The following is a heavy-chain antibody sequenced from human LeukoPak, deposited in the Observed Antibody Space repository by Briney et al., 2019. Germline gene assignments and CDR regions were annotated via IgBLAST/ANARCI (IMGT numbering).Heavy chain of an antibody. Sequence: GGSLRLSCAASGVTFTNAWMSWVRQAPGKGVGWVGRIKSKTNGGTTDYAAPVKGRFTTSRDGSKNTVYLQMNSLKTEDTAVYYCSTDSLVLNYWGQGTLVTVSS. V-gene: IGHV3-15*01. CDR2: IKSKTNGGTT. CDR3: STDSLVLNY. CDR1: GVTFTNAW. D-gene: IGHD3-16*01. J-gene: IGHJ4*02.